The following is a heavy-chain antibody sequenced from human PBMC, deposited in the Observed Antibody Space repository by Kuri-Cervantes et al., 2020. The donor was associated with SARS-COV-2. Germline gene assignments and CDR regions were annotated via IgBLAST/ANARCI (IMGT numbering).Heavy chain of an antibody. Sequence: LRLSCAISGDSVSSNSAAWNWIRQSPSRGLEWLGRTFYRSKWHNDYAVSVKGRITISPDTSKNQFSLRLNSVTPEDTAVYYCAGGSSGRDYWGQGTLVTVSS. D-gene: IGHD6-19*01. V-gene: IGHV6-1*01. CDR2: TFYRSKWHN. CDR1: GDSVSSNSAA. CDR3: AGGSSGRDY. J-gene: IGHJ4*02.